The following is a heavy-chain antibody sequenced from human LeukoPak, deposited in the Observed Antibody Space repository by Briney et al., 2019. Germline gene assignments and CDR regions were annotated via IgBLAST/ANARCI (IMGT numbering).Heavy chain of an antibody. CDR2: ISGSGGST. CDR1: GFTFSSYA. D-gene: IGHD6-19*01. V-gene: IGHV3-23*01. Sequence: GGSLRLSCAASGFTFSSYAMSWVRQAPGKGLEWVSAISGSGGSTYYADSVKGRFTISRDNSKNTLYLQMNSLRAGDTAVYYCAKDHAVAGAAYYYYGMDVWGQGTTVTVSS. CDR3: AKDHAVAGAAYYYYGMDV. J-gene: IGHJ6*02.